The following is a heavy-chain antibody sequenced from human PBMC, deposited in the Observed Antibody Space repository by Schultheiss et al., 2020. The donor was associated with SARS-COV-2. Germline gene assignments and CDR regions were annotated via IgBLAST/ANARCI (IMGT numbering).Heavy chain of an antibody. V-gene: IGHV3-30*18. D-gene: IGHD6-13*01. CDR1: GFIFSSYG. Sequence: GESLKISCAASGFIFSSYGMHWVRQAPGKGLEWVAVIANDGGDKKYADSVKGRFTISRDNSKNTLYLQMNSLRAEDTAVYYCAKDQAVAAAVYNMDVWGKGTTVTVSS. J-gene: IGHJ6*03. CDR3: AKDQAVAAAVYNMDV. CDR2: IANDGGDK.